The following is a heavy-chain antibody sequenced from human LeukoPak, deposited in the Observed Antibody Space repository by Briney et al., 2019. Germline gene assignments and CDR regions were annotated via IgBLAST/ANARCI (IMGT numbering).Heavy chain of an antibody. Sequence: PSETLSLTCTVSGGSISSSSYYWGWIRQPPGKGLEWIGSIYYSGSTYYNPSLKSRVTISVDTSKNQFSLKLSSVTAADTAVYYCARDGEAYQLPPLLYFDYWGQGTLVTVSS. CDR3: ARDGEAYQLPPLLYFDY. CDR2: IYYSGST. D-gene: IGHD2-2*01. J-gene: IGHJ4*02. V-gene: IGHV4-39*02. CDR1: GGSISSSSYY.